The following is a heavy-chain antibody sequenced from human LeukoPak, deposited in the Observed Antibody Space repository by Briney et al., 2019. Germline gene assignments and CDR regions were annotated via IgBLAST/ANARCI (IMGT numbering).Heavy chain of an antibody. CDR2: ISWNSGNV. Sequence: GASLRLSWSASGFTFDDYAMDWVRQVPGKGLEWVACISWNSGNVIYAGSVKGRFTISRGNAKNTLYLQMNSLRAEGTALYYCAKDKTHSGYWYFDLWGRGTLVTVSS. V-gene: IGHV3-9*01. D-gene: IGHD6-25*01. CDR1: GFTFDDYA. J-gene: IGHJ2*01. CDR3: AKDKTHSGYWYFDL.